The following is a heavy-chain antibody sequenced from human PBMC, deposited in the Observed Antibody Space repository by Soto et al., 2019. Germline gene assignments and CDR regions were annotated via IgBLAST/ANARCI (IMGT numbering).Heavy chain of an antibody. CDR2: IIPIFGTA. CDR3: ASVTNIVVDPNAFDI. V-gene: IGHV1-69*13. J-gene: IGHJ3*02. Sequence: SVKVSCKASGGTFSSYAISWVRQGPGQGLEWMGGIIPIFGTANYAQKFQGRVTITADESTSTAYMELSSLRSEDTAVYYCASVTNIVVDPNAFDIWGHGTMVTVS. D-gene: IGHD2-2*01. CDR1: GGTFSSYA.